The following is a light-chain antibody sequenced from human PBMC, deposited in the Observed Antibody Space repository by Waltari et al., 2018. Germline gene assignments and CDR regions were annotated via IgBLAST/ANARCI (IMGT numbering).Light chain of an antibody. CDR1: RLRNHY. V-gene: IGLV3-19*01. J-gene: IGLJ2*01. CDR2: GKN. CDR3: NSRDSSGNHVV. Sequence: SSELTPDPAVSVALGQTDRITFQGDRLRNHYASRYQQKPGQAPVLVIYGKNNRPSGIPDRFSGSSSGNTASLTITGAQAEDEADYYCNSRDSSGNHVVFGGGTKLTVL.